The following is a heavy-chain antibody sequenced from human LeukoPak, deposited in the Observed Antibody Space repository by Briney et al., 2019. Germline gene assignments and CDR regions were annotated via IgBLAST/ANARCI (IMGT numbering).Heavy chain of an antibody. CDR3: AKTKPGNFDWLPPFDY. Sequence: GGSLRLSCAASRFTLESYTMHWVRQAPGKGLEWVAVISSDGSNKYSADSVKGRFTISRDNSKNTLYLQMNSLRAEDTAVYYCAKTKPGNFDWLPPFDYWGQGTLVTVSS. CDR1: RFTLESYT. D-gene: IGHD3-9*01. J-gene: IGHJ4*02. V-gene: IGHV3-30-3*01. CDR2: ISSDGSNK.